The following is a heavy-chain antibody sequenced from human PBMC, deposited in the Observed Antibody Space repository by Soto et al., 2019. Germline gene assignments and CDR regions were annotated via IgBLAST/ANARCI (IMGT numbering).Heavy chain of an antibody. CDR1: GCSISSSSYY. J-gene: IGHJ5*02. V-gene: IGHV4-39*01. Sequence: PPETQSLTSLFSGCSISSSSYYWGWIRQPPGTGLEWIGSIYYSGRAYYNSSLKSRVTISVDTSRNQFSLKLSSVTAADTAVYYCARRMIFGVVINLQTWFDPWGQGTLVTVSS. CDR2: IYYSGRA. D-gene: IGHD3-3*01. CDR3: ARRMIFGVVINLQTWFDP.